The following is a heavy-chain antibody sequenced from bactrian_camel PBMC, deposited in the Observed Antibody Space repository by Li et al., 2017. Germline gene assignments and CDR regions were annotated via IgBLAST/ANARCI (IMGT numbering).Heavy chain of an antibody. J-gene: IGHJ4*01. CDR2: IERDGRT. CDR1: NTAYVC. V-gene: IGHV3S53*01. Sequence: HVQLVESGGGSVQAGGSLRLSCASPNTAYVCMGWFRQAPGKEREGVATIERDGRTTYTDAVKGRFTISRDNAKDTLYLQTNSLKIEDTAVYYCALGSSRQATMTARGKGTQVTVS. D-gene: IGHD3*01.